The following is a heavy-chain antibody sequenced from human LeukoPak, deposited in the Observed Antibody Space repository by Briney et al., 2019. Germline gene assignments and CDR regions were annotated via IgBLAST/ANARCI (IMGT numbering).Heavy chain of an antibody. CDR3: ARLPMHYDFWSGYPFPYYFDY. D-gene: IGHD3-3*01. V-gene: IGHV4-39*01. Sequence: SETLSLTCTVSGGSISSSSYYWGWIRPPPGKGLEWIGSIYYSGSTYYNPSLKSRVTISVDTSKNQFSLKLSSVTAADTAVYYCARLPMHYDFWSGYPFPYYFDYWGQGTLVTVSS. CDR1: GGSISSSSYY. J-gene: IGHJ4*02. CDR2: IYYSGST.